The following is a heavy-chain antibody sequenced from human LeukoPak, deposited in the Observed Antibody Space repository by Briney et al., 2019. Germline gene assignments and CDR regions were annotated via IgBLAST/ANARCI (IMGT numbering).Heavy chain of an antibody. D-gene: IGHD5-18*01. J-gene: IGHJ4*02. CDR1: GFTFSSYG. CDR2: ISGSGGST. Sequence: GGSLRLSCAASGFTFSSYGMSWVRQAPGKGLEWVSAISGSGGSTYYADSVKGRFTISRDNAKNSLYLQMNSLRAEDTAVYYCARELDTVFDYWGQGTLVTVSS. V-gene: IGHV3-23*01. CDR3: ARELDTVFDY.